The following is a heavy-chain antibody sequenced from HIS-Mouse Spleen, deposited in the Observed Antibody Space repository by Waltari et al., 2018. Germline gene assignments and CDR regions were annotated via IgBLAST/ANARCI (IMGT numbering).Heavy chain of an antibody. CDR2: IYYSGST. V-gene: IGHV4-39*07. Sequence: QLQLQESGPGLVKPSETLSLTCTVSGGSISSSSYYWGWIRQPPGTGLEWIGRIYYSGSTDYTPALKGRVTISVDTSKNQFSLKLSSVTAADTAVYYCAREIPYSSSWYDWYFDLWGRGTLVTVSS. CDR1: GGSISSSSYY. D-gene: IGHD6-13*01. CDR3: AREIPYSSSWYDWYFDL. J-gene: IGHJ2*01.